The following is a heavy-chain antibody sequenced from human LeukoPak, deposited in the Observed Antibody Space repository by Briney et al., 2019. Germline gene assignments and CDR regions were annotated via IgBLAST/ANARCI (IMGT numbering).Heavy chain of an antibody. V-gene: IGHV3-21*01. CDR2: ISSISSYI. D-gene: IGHD1-26*01. J-gene: IGHJ4*02. CDR1: GFTFSSYS. CDR3: ARGSGSYYGGY. Sequence: GGSLRLSCAASGFTFSSYSMNWVRQAPGKGLEWFSSISSISSYIYYADSVKGRFTISRDNAKNLLYLQMNSLRAEDTAVYYCARGSGSYYGGYWGQGTLVTVSS.